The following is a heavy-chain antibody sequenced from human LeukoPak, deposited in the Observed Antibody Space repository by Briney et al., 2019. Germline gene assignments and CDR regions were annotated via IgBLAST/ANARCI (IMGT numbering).Heavy chain of an antibody. CDR3: ARDVYYYGSGSTFNWFDP. Sequence: ASVKVSCKASGYTFTSYYMHWVRQAPGQGLEWMGIINPSGGSTSYAQKFQGRVTMTTDTSTSTAYMELRSLRSDDTAVYYCARDVYYYGSGSTFNWFDPWGQGTLVTVSS. V-gene: IGHV1-46*01. CDR1: GYTFTSYY. CDR2: INPSGGST. D-gene: IGHD3-10*01. J-gene: IGHJ5*02.